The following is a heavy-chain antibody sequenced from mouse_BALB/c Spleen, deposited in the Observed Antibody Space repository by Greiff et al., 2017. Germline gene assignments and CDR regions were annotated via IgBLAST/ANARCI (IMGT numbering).Heavy chain of an antibody. Sequence: EVKLVESGGGLVKPGGSLKLSCAASGFTFSSYAMSWVRQSPEKRLEWVAEISSGGSYTYYPDTVTGRFTISRDNAKNTLYLQMSSLKSEDTAMYYCARRDRYAFAYWGQGTLVTVSA. CDR2: ISSGGSYT. J-gene: IGHJ3*01. CDR3: ARRDRYAFAY. V-gene: IGHV5-9-4*01. D-gene: IGHD2-14*01. CDR1: GFTFSSYA.